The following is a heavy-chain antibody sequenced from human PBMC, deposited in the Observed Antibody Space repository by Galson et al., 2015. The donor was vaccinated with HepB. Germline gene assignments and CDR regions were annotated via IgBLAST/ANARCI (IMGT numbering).Heavy chain of an antibody. CDR2: IRYDGSNK. D-gene: IGHD6-13*01. Sequence: SLRLSCAASGFTFSSYGMHWVRQAPGKGLEWVAFIRYDGSNKYYAGSVKGRFTISRDNSKNTLYLQMNSLRAEDTAVYYCAIRRYSSSWYIPYWGQGTLVTVSS. CDR3: AIRRYSSSWYIPY. J-gene: IGHJ4*02. V-gene: IGHV3-30*02. CDR1: GFTFSSYG.